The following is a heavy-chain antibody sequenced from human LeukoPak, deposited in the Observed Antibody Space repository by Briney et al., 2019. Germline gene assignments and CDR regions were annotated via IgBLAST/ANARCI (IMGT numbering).Heavy chain of an antibody. CDR3: ARQYYDYVWGSYSPYNFDY. CDR1: GYTFISYD. Sequence: ASVKVSCKASGYTFISYDISWVRQATGQGLEWMGWMNPNSGNTGYAQKFQGRVTMTRNTSISTAYMELSSLRSEDTAVYYCARQYYDYVWGSYSPYNFDYWGQGTLVTVSS. V-gene: IGHV1-8*01. D-gene: IGHD3-16*01. J-gene: IGHJ4*02. CDR2: MNPNSGNT.